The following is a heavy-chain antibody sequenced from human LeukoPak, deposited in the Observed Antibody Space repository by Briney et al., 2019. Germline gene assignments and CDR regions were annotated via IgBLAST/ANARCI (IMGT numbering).Heavy chain of an antibody. CDR1: GGSISPYY. J-gene: IGHJ4*02. CDR2: IHYSGST. Sequence: PSETLSLTCTVSGGSISPYYWSWIRQPPGKGLEWIGYIHYSGSTNYNPSLKSRVSMSVDTSKNQFSLKLNSVTAADTAVYYCARGGSLAVAPHQYYFDYWGQGTLVTVSS. CDR3: ARGGSLAVAPHQYYFDY. V-gene: IGHV4-59*01. D-gene: IGHD6-19*01.